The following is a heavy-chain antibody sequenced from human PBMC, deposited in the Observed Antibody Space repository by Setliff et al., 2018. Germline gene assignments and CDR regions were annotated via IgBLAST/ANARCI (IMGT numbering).Heavy chain of an antibody. D-gene: IGHD3-16*01. Sequence: PSETLSLTCTVSGQFVITYWAWIRQSPGKGLEWLGTVYYDGTTYYNPSFKSRLTMSVDTSKNQFSLTLTSVTVADTAVYYCARDPGYASGTWSLDSWGQGKLVTVSS. V-gene: IGHV4-38-2*02. J-gene: IGHJ4*02. CDR2: VYYDGTT. CDR3: ARDPGYASGTWSLDS. CDR1: GQFVITY.